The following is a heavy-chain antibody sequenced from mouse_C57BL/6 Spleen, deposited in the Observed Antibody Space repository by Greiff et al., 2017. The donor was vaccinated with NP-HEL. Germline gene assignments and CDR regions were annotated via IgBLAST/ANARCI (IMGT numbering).Heavy chain of an antibody. D-gene: IGHD1-1*01. V-gene: IGHV1-54*01. Sequence: QVQLQQSGAELVRPGTSVKVSCKASGYAFTNYLIEWVKQRPGQGLEWIGVINPGSGGTNYNEKFKGKATLTADKSSSTAYMQLSSLTSEDSAVYFCARCYYGSSPYYFDYWGQGTTLTVSS. J-gene: IGHJ2*01. CDR2: INPGSGGT. CDR3: ARCYYGSSPYYFDY. CDR1: GYAFTNYL.